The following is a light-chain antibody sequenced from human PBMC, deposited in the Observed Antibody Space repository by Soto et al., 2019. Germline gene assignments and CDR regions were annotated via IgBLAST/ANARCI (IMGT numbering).Light chain of an antibody. CDR2: GAS. CDR3: QQYDNWPRT. V-gene: IGKV3-15*01. Sequence: ELVRTQSPATLSVSPGERATLSCRASQTILSNLAWYQQKPGQAPRLLIYGASTRATGIPARFSGSGSGTEFTLTISSLQSEDFAVYYCQQYDNWPRTFGQGTNVDI. J-gene: IGKJ1*01. CDR1: QTILSN.